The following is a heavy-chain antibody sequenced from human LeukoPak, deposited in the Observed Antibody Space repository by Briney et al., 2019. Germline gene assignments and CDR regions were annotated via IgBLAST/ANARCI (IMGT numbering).Heavy chain of an antibody. CDR2: IFPGDSDT. Sequence: GASLQISCKGSGYSFTSYWIGWVRQMPGRDLEGLGIIFPGDSDTRYSPAFQGQVTISADKSNNTVYLQWSSLTAADTAVYYCARRGYSGYDWELGYWGQGTLVTVSS. CDR3: ARRGYSGYDWELGY. CDR1: GYSFTSYW. V-gene: IGHV5-51*01. D-gene: IGHD5-12*01. J-gene: IGHJ4*02.